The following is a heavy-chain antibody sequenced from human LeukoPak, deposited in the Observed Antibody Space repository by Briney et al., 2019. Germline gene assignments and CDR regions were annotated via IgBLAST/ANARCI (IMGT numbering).Heavy chain of an antibody. CDR2: ISPNSGDA. CDR1: GYTFTYN. Sequence: ASVKVSCKASGYTFTYNMHWVRQAPGQGLEWMGWISPNSGDANYAQKFQGRVTMTRDTSISTVYMELSRLRSDDTAVYYCARGGGTAHFDFWGQGTLVTVSS. V-gene: IGHV1-2*02. D-gene: IGHD2-21*02. CDR3: ARGGGTAHFDF. J-gene: IGHJ4*02.